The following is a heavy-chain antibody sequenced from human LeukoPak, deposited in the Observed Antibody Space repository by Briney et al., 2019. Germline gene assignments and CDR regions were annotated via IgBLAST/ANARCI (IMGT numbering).Heavy chain of an antibody. Sequence: ASVKVSCKASGYTFTSYDINWVRQAPGQGLEWMGWINTNTGNPAYAQGFTGRFVLSLDTSVSTAYLQISSLKAEDTAVYYCARDSFGMGSSWSRLDYWGQGTLVTVSS. V-gene: IGHV7-4-1*02. D-gene: IGHD6-13*01. J-gene: IGHJ4*02. CDR2: INTNTGNP. CDR1: GYTFTSYD. CDR3: ARDSFGMGSSWSRLDY.